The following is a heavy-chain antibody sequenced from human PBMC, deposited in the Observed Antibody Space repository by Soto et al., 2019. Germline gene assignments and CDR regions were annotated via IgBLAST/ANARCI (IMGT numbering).Heavy chain of an antibody. Sequence: ASVKVSCKASGYTFTGYYMHWVRQAPGQGLEWMGWINPNSGGTNYAQKFQGWVTMTRDTSISTAYMELSRLRSDDTAVYYCARAAYYYGSGSSVIDYWGQGTLVTVSS. CDR1: GYTFTGYY. D-gene: IGHD3-10*01. V-gene: IGHV1-2*04. J-gene: IGHJ4*02. CDR3: ARAAYYYGSGSSVIDY. CDR2: INPNSGGT.